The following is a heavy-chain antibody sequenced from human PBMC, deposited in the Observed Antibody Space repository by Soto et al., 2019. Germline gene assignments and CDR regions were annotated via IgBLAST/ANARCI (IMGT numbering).Heavy chain of an antibody. Sequence: SETLSLTCTVSGGSISSGDYYWSWIRQPPGKGLEWIGYIYYSGSTYYNPSLKSRVTISVDTSKNQFSLKLSSVTAADTAVYYCARRPRGYDILTGYYSYYFDYWGQGSLVTVSS. CDR2: IYYSGST. CDR1: GGSISSGDYY. D-gene: IGHD3-9*01. CDR3: ARRPRGYDILTGYYSYYFDY. J-gene: IGHJ4*02. V-gene: IGHV4-30-4*01.